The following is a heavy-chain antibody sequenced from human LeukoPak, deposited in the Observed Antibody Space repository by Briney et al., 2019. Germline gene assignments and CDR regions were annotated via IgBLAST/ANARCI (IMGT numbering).Heavy chain of an antibody. CDR3: ARENITMVRGVIITDPRFYYYGMDV. CDR2: INPNSGGT. V-gene: IGHV1-2*04. Sequence: ASVKVSCKASGYTFTGYYMHWVRQAPGQGLEWMGWINPNSGGTNYAQKFQGWVTMTRDTSISTAYMELSRLRSDDTAVYYCARENITMVRGVIITDPRFYYYGMDVWGQGTTVTVSS. J-gene: IGHJ6*02. D-gene: IGHD3-10*01. CDR1: GYTFTGYY.